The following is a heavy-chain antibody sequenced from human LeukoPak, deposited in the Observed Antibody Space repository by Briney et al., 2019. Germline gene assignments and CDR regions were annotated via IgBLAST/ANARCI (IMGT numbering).Heavy chain of an antibody. D-gene: IGHD5-12*01. CDR3: ARLYSGYDSPSYYFDY. CDR2: INHSGST. J-gene: IGHJ4*02. Sequence: KPSETLSLTCAVYGGSFSGYYWSWIRQPPGKGLEWIGEINHSGSTNYNPSLKSRVTTSVDTSKNQFSLKLSSVTAADTAVYYCARLYSGYDSPSYYFDYWGQGTLVTVSS. V-gene: IGHV4-34*01. CDR1: GGSFSGYY.